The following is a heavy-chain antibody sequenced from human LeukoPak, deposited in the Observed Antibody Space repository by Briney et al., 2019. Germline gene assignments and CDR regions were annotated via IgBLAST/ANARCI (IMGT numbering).Heavy chain of an antibody. D-gene: IGHD3-3*01. Sequence: SETLSLTCTVSGASISGYYWSWIRQPPGKGLEWIGEINHSGSTNYNPSLKSRVTISVDTSKNQFSLKLSSVTAADTAVYYCARGRIRFTIFGVARDAFDIWGQGTMVTVSS. CDR1: GASISGYY. V-gene: IGHV4-34*01. J-gene: IGHJ3*02. CDR2: INHSGST. CDR3: ARGRIRFTIFGVARDAFDI.